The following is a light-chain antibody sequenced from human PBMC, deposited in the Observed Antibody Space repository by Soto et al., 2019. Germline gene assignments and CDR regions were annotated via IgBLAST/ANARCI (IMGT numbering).Light chain of an antibody. J-gene: IGLJ1*01. V-gene: IGLV1-44*01. CDR1: RSSIGSNT. Sequence: QAVVTQPPSVSGTPGQRVTISCSGSRSSIGSNTVNWYQHLPGSAPKLLIYSNNHRPSGVPDRFSASKAGASASLAISGLQSEDEGDYYCAAWDAGLGGFYVFGSGTKLTVL. CDR3: AAWDAGLGGFYV. CDR2: SNN.